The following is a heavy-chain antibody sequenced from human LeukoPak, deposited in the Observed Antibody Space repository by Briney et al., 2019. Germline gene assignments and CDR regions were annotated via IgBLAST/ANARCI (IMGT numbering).Heavy chain of an antibody. V-gene: IGHV3-21*01. D-gene: IGHD2-8*01. CDR2: ISSSSSYI. CDR1: GFTFSSYS. Sequence: GGSLRLSCAASGFTFSSYSMNWVRQAPGKGLEWVSSISSSSSYIYYADSVKGRFTISRDNAKNSLYLQMNSLRAEDTAVYHCARDQIMATATYWGQGTLVTVSS. J-gene: IGHJ4*02. CDR3: ARDQIMATATY.